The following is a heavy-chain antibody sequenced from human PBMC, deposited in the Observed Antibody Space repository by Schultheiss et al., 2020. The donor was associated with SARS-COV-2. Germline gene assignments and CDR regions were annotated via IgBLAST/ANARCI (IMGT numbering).Heavy chain of an antibody. J-gene: IGHJ4*02. CDR3: AREARQLASFDY. CDR2: IYSGGST. D-gene: IGHD6-6*01. V-gene: IGHV3-66*01. CDR1: GFTVSSNY. Sequence: GGSLRLSCAASGFTVSSNYMSWVRQAPGKGLEWVSVIYSGGSTYYADSVKGRFTISRDNSKNTLYLQMNSLRAEDTAVYYCAREARQLASFDYWGQGTLVTVSS.